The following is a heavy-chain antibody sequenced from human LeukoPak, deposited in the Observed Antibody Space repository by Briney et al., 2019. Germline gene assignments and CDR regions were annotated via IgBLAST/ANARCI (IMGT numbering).Heavy chain of an antibody. J-gene: IGHJ5*02. D-gene: IGHD3-10*01. CDR3: ARGLSLLWFRELLSNGTKFLKANWFDP. Sequence: ASVKVSCKASGYTFTGYYMHWVRQAPGQGLEWMGWINPNSGGTNYAQKFQGRVTMTRDTSISTAYMELSRLRSDDTAVCYCARGLSLLWFRELLSNGTKFLKANWFDPWGQGTLVTVSS. V-gene: IGHV1-2*02. CDR2: INPNSGGT. CDR1: GYTFTGYY.